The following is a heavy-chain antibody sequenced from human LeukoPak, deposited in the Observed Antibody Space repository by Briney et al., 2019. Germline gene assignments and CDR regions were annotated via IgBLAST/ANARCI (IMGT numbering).Heavy chain of an antibody. J-gene: IGHJ4*02. V-gene: IGHV4-39*07. Sequence: SETLSLTCTVSGGSISSSSYYWGWIRQPPGKGLEWIGSIYYSGSTYYSPSLKSRVTISVDTSKNQFSLKLSSVTAADTAVYYCATEGVDTAMGSFDYWGQGTLVTVSS. CDR1: GGSISSSSYY. CDR3: ATEGVDTAMGSFDY. CDR2: IYYSGST. D-gene: IGHD5-18*01.